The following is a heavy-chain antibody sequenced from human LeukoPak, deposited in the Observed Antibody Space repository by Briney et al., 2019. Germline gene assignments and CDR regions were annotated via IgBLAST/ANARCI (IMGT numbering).Heavy chain of an antibody. V-gene: IGHV1-46*01. CDR1: GYTFTSYY. CDR3: ARVRVGGYNSFDL. Sequence: GASVKVSCKASGYTFTSYYMHWGRQAPGQGLEWMGIINPSSGSTSYAQKFQGRGTMTRDTSTGTVYMELSSLRPEDTAVYYCARVRVGGYNSFDLWGRGNRVTVSS. D-gene: IGHD5-24*01. J-gene: IGHJ2*01. CDR2: INPSSGST.